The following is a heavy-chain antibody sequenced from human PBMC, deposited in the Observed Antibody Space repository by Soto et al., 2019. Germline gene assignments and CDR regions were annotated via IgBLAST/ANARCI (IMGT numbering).Heavy chain of an antibody. V-gene: IGHV4-34*01. CDR1: GGSFSGYY. J-gene: IGHJ4*02. D-gene: IGHD2-15*01. CDR3: ARAGCSGGSCYTYYFDY. Sequence: SETLSLTCAVYGGSFSGYYWSWIRQPPGKGLEWIGEINHSGSTNYNPSLKSRVTISVDTSKNQFSLKLSSVTAADTAVYYCARAGCSGGSCYTYYFDYWGQGTLVTVSS. CDR2: INHSGST.